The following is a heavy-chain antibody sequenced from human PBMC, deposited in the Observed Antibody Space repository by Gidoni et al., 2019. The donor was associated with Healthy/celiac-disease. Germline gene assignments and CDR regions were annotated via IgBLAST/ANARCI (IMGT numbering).Heavy chain of an antibody. CDR2: FYSSWST. D-gene: IGHD3-3*01. V-gene: IGHV4-31*03. Sequence: QVQLQESGPGLVTPSQTLSLTCPVSGGSISRGGYYWRWLRQHPGKGLEWIGYFYSSWSTYYNPSLKSRVTISVDTAKNQFSLKRSAVTAADTAVYYCAREGDYDFWSGRNWCDPWGQGTLVTVSS. CDR1: GGSISRGGYY. J-gene: IGHJ5*02. CDR3: AREGDYDFWSGRNWCDP.